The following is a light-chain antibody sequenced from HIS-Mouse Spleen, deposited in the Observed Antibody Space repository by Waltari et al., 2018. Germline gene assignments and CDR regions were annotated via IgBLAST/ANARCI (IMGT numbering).Light chain of an antibody. CDR1: SRDVGGYNY. V-gene: IGLV2-8*01. J-gene: IGLJ1*01. Sequence: QSALTQPPSASGSPGQSVTIPCPGTSRDVGGYNYVPWYQQHPGKAPKLMIYEVSKRPSGVPDRFSGSKSGNTASLTVSGLQAEDEADYYCSSYAGSNNLGVFGTGTKVTVL. CDR2: EVS. CDR3: SSYAGSNNLGV.